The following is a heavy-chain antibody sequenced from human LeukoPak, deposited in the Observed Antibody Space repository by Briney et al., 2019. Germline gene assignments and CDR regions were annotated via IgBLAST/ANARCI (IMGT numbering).Heavy chain of an antibody. CDR2: IKQDGSEK. CDR3: ARDDVSGIFGDY. CDR1: GFTFKNSE. J-gene: IGHJ4*02. V-gene: IGHV3-7*01. D-gene: IGHD3-3*01. Sequence: PGGSLRLSCAASGFTFKNSEMNWVRQAPGKGLEWVANIKQDGSEKYYVDSVKGRFTISRDNAKNSLYLQMNSLRAEDTAVYYCARDDVSGIFGDYWGQGTLVTVSS.